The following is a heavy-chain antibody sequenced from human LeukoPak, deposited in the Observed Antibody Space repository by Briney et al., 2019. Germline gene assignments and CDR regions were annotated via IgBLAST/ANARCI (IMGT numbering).Heavy chain of an antibody. CDR3: ARVSGFSASRH. D-gene: IGHD3-10*01. CDR1: GGSISSSSYY. V-gene: IGHV4-39*07. J-gene: IGHJ1*01. CDR2: IYYSGST. Sequence: SETLSPTCTVSGGSISSSSYYWGWIRQPPGKGLEWIGSIYYSGSTYYNPSLKSRVTISVDTSKNQFSLKLSSVTAADTAVYYCARVSGFSASRHWGQGTLVTVSS.